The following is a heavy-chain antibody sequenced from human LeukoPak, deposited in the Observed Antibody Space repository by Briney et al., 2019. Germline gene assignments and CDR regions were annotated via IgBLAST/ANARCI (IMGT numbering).Heavy chain of an antibody. V-gene: IGHV1-2*02. J-gene: IGHJ4*02. CDR3: SRERTLTSCYDY. CDR2: IKHNSGGK. Sequence: GGSVKVSCKASGYTFTGYYMHWVRQAPGQGLEWMGWIKHNSGGKNYAQKFQGRVTMTRDTSISTAYMELSRLRSDDTAVYYCSRERTLTSCYDYWGQGTLVTVSS. D-gene: IGHD2-15*01. CDR1: GYTFTGYY.